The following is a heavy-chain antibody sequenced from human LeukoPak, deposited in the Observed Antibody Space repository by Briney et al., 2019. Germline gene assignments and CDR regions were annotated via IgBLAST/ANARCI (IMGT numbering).Heavy chain of an antibody. Sequence: PGGSLRLSCAASGFTFSSYAMHWARQAPGKGLEWVAVISYDGSNKYYADSVKGRFTISRDNSKNTLYLQMNSLRAEDTAVYYCARDGGRDIVVVPAAISPTVYPVEVYYYGMDVWGQGTTVTVSS. CDR2: ISYDGSNK. D-gene: IGHD2-2*02. CDR3: ARDGGRDIVVVPAAISPTVYPVEVYYYGMDV. J-gene: IGHJ6*02. CDR1: GFTFSSYA. V-gene: IGHV3-30-3*01.